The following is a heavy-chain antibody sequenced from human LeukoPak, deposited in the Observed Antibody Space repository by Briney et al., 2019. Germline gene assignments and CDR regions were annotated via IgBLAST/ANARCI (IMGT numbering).Heavy chain of an antibody. CDR2: IYYSGST. V-gene: IGHV4-59*01. J-gene: IGHJ6*02. CDR1: GGSFSGYY. D-gene: IGHD1-1*01. Sequence: SETLSLTCAVYGGSFSGYYWSWIRQPPGKGLEWIGYIYYSGSTNYNPSLKSRVTISVDTSKNQFSLKLSSVTAADTAVYYCARVGGSNYYYYGMDVWGQGTTVTVSS. CDR3: ARVGGSNYYYYGMDV.